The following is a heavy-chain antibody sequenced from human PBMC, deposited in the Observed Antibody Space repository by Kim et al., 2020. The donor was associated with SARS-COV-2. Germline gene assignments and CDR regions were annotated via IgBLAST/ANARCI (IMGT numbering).Heavy chain of an antibody. CDR3: AREATEDGMDV. V-gene: IGHV3-11*04. Sequence: IYYADSVKGRFTISRDNAKNSLYLQMNSLRAEDTAVYYCAREATEDGMDVWGQGTTVTVSS. CDR2: I. J-gene: IGHJ6*02.